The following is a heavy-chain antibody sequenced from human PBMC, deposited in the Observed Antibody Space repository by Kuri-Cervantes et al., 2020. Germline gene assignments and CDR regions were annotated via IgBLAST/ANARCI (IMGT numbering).Heavy chain of an antibody. Sequence: SETLSLTCTVSGGSISSGGYYWGWIRQPPGKGLEWIGSIYYSGSTYYNPSLKSRVTISVDTSKNQFSLKLSSVTAADTAVYYCARVLSGYDAFDIWGQGTMVTVSS. J-gene: IGHJ3*02. D-gene: IGHD1-26*01. CDR3: ARVLSGYDAFDI. CDR1: GGSISSGGYY. V-gene: IGHV4-39*07. CDR2: IYYSGST.